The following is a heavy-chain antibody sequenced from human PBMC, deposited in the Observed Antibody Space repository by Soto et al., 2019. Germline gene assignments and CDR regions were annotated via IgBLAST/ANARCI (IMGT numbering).Heavy chain of an antibody. D-gene: IGHD6-13*01. V-gene: IGHV1-18*01. J-gene: IGHJ1*01. CDR2: IRAHHDDI. Sequence: QVQLVQSGGEVKKPGASVKVSCKTSGYSFRNYGITWVRQAPGQGLEWMGWIRAHHDDINYAQNFQDRITMTTDATTSIAYRGLGGLTSDDTAVYYCARGCYGSSGNCQWGQGTLVTVSS. CDR1: GYSFRNYG. CDR3: ARGCYGSSGNCQ.